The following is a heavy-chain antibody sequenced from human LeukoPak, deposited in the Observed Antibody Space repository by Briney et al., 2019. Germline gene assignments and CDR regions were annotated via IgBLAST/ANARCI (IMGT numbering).Heavy chain of an antibody. V-gene: IGHV1-18*01. J-gene: IGHJ4*02. CDR1: GYTFTNYG. CDR3: ARDEYSSSSGPGVYFDY. CDR2: ISAYNGNT. D-gene: IGHD6-6*01. Sequence: ASVKVSCKASGYTFTNYGISWVRQAPGQGLEWMGWISAYNGNTNYPQKLQGRVTMTTDTSTSTAYMELRSLRSDDTAVYYCARDEYSSSSGPGVYFDYWGQGTLVTVSS.